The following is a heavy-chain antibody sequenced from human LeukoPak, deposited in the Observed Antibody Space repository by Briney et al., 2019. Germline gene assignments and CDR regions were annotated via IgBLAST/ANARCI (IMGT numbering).Heavy chain of an antibody. Sequence: GGSLRLSCAASGFTFSSYWMSWVRQAPGKGLEWVANIKQDGSEKYYVDSVKGRFTISRDNAKNSLYLQMNSLRAEDTAVYYCARDRVLSRNWFDPWGQGTLVTVSS. D-gene: IGHD2-8*01. J-gene: IGHJ5*02. CDR3: ARDRVLSRNWFDP. V-gene: IGHV3-7*01. CDR2: IKQDGSEK. CDR1: GFTFSSYW.